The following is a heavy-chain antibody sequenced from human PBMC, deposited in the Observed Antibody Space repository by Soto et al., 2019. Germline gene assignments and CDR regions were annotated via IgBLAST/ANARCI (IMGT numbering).Heavy chain of an antibody. V-gene: IGHV4-30-4*01. D-gene: IGHD2-21*02. Sequence: SETLSLTCTVSGGSISSGDYYWSWIRQPPGKGLEWIGYIYYSGSTYYNPSLKSRVTISVDTSKNQFSLKLSSVTAADTAVYYCARTGEYGGNSLAFDIWGQGTMVTVSS. CDR1: GGSISSGDYY. CDR2: IYYSGST. J-gene: IGHJ3*02. CDR3: ARTGEYGGNSLAFDI.